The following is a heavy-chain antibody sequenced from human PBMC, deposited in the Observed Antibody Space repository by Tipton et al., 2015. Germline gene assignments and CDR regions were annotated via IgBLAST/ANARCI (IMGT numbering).Heavy chain of an antibody. Sequence: TLSLTCTVSGGSISNYYWGWIRQPPGKGLEWIGEINHSGSTNYNPSLKSRVTISVDTSKNQFSLKLSSVTAADTALYYCARGPWKTFDYWGQGTTVTVSS. V-gene: IGHV4-34*01. CDR1: GGSISNYY. CDR2: INHSGST. J-gene: IGHJ4*03. CDR3: ARGPWKTFDY. D-gene: IGHD1-1*01.